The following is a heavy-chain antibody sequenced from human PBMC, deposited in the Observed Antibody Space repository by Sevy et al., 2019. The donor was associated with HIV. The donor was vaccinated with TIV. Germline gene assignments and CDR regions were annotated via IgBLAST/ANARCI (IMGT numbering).Heavy chain of an antibody. Sequence: GESLKISCKGSGYSFTSYWIGWVRQMPGKGLEWMGIICPGDSDTRYSPSFQGQVTISADKSISTAYLQWSSLKASDTAMYYCARRLLYYYDSSGYYPRLDAFDIWGQGTMVTVSS. V-gene: IGHV5-51*01. D-gene: IGHD3-22*01. CDR2: ICPGDSDT. J-gene: IGHJ3*02. CDR1: GYSFTSYW. CDR3: ARRLLYYYDSSGYYPRLDAFDI.